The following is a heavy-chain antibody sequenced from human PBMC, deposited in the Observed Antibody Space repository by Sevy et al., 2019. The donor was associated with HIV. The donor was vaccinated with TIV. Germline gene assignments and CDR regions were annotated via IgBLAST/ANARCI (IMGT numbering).Heavy chain of an antibody. J-gene: IGHJ4*02. CDR2: IYTSGST. D-gene: IGHD3-16*01. V-gene: IGHV4-4*07. CDR1: GGSISSYY. CDR3: ARDGRGSRKDFDY. Sequence: SETLSLTCTVSGGSISSYYWSWIRQPAGKGLEWIGRIYTSGSTNYHPSLKSRFTMSVDTSKNQFSLRLSSLTAADPAGYYCARDGRGSRKDFDYWGQGTLVTVSS.